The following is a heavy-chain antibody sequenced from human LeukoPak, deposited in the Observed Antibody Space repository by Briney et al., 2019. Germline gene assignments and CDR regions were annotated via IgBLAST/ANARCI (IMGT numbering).Heavy chain of an antibody. D-gene: IGHD1-1*01. CDR2: IWYDGSNK. Sequence: GGSLRLSCAASGFTFSNFGMHWVRQAPGKGLEWVSIIWYDGSNKYYADSVKGRFTISRDNSKNTVHLQMNSLRAEDTAVYYWARDHNWNSLDYSGQGTLVTVSS. J-gene: IGHJ4*02. V-gene: IGHV3-33*01. CDR3: ARDHNWNSLDY. CDR1: GFTFSNFG.